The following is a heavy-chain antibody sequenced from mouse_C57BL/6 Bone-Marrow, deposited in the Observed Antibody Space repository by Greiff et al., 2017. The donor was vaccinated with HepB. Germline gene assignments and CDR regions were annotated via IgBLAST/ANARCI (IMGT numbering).Heavy chain of an antibody. CDR1: GYTFTSYG. CDR2: IYPRSGNT. V-gene: IGHV1-81*01. CDR3: ARRYYGNSRSMDY. Sequence: QVQLQQSGAELARPGASVKLSCKASGYTFTSYGISWVKQRTGQGLEWIGEIYPRSGNTYYNEKFKGKATLTADKSSSTAYMELRSLTSEDSAVYFYARRYYGNSRSMDYWGQGTSVTVSS. D-gene: IGHD2-1*01. J-gene: IGHJ4*01.